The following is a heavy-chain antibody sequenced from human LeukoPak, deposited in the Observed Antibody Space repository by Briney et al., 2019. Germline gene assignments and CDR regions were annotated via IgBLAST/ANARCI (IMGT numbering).Heavy chain of an antibody. CDR1: GFTVSSNY. J-gene: IGHJ4*02. V-gene: IGHV3-66*01. D-gene: IGHD3-10*01. Sequence: GGSLRLSCAASGFTVSSNYMSWVRQAPGRGLEWVSVIYSGGSTYCADSVKGRFTISRDSSKNTLFLQMNSLRAGDTAVYYCARGTVTMVDYWGQGTLVTVSS. CDR3: ARGTVTMVDY. CDR2: IYSGGST.